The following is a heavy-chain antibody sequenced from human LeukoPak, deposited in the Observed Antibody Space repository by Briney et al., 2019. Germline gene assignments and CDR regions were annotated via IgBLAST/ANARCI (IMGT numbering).Heavy chain of an antibody. CDR1: GFTFSIYS. CDR2: ISSSSSTI. CDR3: ARDDFIDY. Sequence: GGSLRLSCAASGFTFSIYSMNWVRQAPGKGLEWVSYISSSSSTIYYADSVKGRFTISRDNGKNSLYLQMNNLRAEDTAVYYCARDDFIDYWGQGTLVTVSS. J-gene: IGHJ4*02. V-gene: IGHV3-48*01. D-gene: IGHD3-3*01.